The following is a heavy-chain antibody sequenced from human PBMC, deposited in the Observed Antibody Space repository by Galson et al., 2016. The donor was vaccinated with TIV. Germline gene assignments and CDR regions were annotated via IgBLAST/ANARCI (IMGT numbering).Heavy chain of an antibody. J-gene: IGHJ4*01. Sequence: SVKVSCKASGYSFSDYYMHWVRQAPGQGLEWMGWINPSNGGTKYAQKFQGRVTMTRDTSISTAYMEVTRLRGDDTAVYYCARDFHNPNVWGQGTLVTVSS. CDR3: ARDFHNPNV. V-gene: IGHV1-2*02. CDR1: GYSFSDYY. CDR2: INPSNGGT. D-gene: IGHD1-14*01.